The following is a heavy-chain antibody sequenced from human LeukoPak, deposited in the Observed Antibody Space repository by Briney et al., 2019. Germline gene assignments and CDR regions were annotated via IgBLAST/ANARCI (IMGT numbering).Heavy chain of an antibody. D-gene: IGHD2-15*01. CDR3: AKARYCSGGSCYTVVDY. V-gene: IGHV3-23*01. CDR1: GFTFSSHA. CDR2: ISGSGGST. J-gene: IGHJ4*02. Sequence: GGSLRLSCAASGFTFSSHAMSWVRQAPGKGLEWVSAISGSGGSTYYADSVKGRFTISRDNSKNTLYLQMNSLRAEDTAVYYCAKARYCSGGSCYTVVDYWGRGTLVTVSS.